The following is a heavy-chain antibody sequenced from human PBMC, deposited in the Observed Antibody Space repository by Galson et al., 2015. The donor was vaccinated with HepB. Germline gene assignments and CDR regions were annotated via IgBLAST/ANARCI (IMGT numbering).Heavy chain of an antibody. Sequence: SLRLSCAASGFTFSSYAMHWVRQAPGKGLEYVSAISSNGGSTYYADSVKGRFTISRDNSKNTLYLQMSSLRAEDTAVYYCVKDRNYYGSGSYNAFDIWGQGTMVTVSS. J-gene: IGHJ3*02. D-gene: IGHD3-10*01. CDR1: GFTFSSYA. CDR3: VKDRNYYGSGSYNAFDI. CDR2: ISSNGGST. V-gene: IGHV3-64D*06.